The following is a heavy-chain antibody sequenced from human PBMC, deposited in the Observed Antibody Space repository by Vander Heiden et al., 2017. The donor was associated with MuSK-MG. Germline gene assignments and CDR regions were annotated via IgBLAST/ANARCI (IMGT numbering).Heavy chain of an antibody. D-gene: IGHD3-3*01. V-gene: IGHV1-2*02. CDR3: ARVGYDLWSGAIYHDFFDF. CDR2: INSNSGGT. CDR1: GYLFTAYY. Sequence: QQQLVQSGPEVRKPGASVKVSCQASGYLFTAYYIHWLRQAPGHGLEWMGSINSNSGGTHYAQKFQGRGTMTRDTSTSTAYMELSGLRSDEKAVYYCARVGYDLWSGAIYHDFFDFWCQLTLVTVS. J-gene: IGHJ4*02.